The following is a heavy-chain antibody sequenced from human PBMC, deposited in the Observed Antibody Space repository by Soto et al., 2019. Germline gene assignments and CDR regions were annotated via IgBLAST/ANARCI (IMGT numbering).Heavy chain of an antibody. CDR1: GGSISSYY. D-gene: IGHD3-3*01. CDR3: ARHSQGGHDFWSGFYYYMDV. CDR2: IYYSGST. V-gene: IGHV4-59*08. Sequence: PSETLSLTCTVSGGSISSYYWSWIRQPPGKGLEWIGYIYYSGSTNYDPSLKSRVTISVDTSKNQFSLKLSSVTAADTAVYYCARHSQGGHDFWSGFYYYMDVWGKGTTVTVPS. J-gene: IGHJ6*03.